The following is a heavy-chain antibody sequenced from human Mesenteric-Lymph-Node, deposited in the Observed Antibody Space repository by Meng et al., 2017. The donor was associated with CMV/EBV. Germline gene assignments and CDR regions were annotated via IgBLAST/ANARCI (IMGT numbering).Heavy chain of an antibody. J-gene: IGHJ4*02. Sequence: SVKVSCKASGGTFSSYSISWLRQAPGQGLEWMGGIIPIFGTANYAQKLQGRVTMTTDTSTSTAYMELRSLRSDDTAVYYCARGGESGSYNYWGQGTLVTVSS. CDR1: GGTFSSYS. CDR2: IIPIFGTA. CDR3: ARGGESGSYNY. V-gene: IGHV1-69*05. D-gene: IGHD1-26*01.